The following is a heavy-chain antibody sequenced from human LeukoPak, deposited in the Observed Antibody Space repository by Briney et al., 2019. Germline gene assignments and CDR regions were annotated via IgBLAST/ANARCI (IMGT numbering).Heavy chain of an antibody. J-gene: IGHJ4*02. Sequence: GGSLRLSCTASGFTFSRYWMTWVREAPGKGLEWVANIKEDGSAKYYVDSMKGRFTISRDNAKNSLYLQINSLRAEDTAVYYCARDSPGYGGYSYWGQGTLVTVSS. V-gene: IGHV3-7*04. CDR2: IKEDGSAK. D-gene: IGHD5-12*01. CDR1: GFTFSRYW. CDR3: ARDSPGYGGYSY.